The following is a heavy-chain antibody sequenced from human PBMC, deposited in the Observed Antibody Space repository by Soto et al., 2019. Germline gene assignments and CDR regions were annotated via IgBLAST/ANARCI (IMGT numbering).Heavy chain of an antibody. CDR2: IRTKSNGYAT. Sequence: PGGSLRLSCAASGFTFSGSAIHWVRQASGKGLEWVARIRTKSNGYATTYAASVKGRFTISRDDSKNMAYLQMNGLKTEDTAMYYCSRVEYVTPSPIGWGQGTLVTVSS. CDR1: GFTFSGSA. V-gene: IGHV3-73*01. D-gene: IGHD3-10*02. CDR3: SRVEYVTPSPIG. J-gene: IGHJ4*02.